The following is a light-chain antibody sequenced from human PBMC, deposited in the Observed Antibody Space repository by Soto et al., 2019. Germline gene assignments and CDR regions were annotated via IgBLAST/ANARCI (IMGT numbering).Light chain of an antibody. Sequence: QSALTQPPSASGSPGQSVTISCTGTCSDVGGYNYVSWYQQHPGKAPKLMIYEVSKRPSGVPDRFSGSKSGNTASLTVSGLQAEDEADYYCSSYAGSNIPVVFGGGTKVTVL. CDR3: SSYAGSNIPVV. CDR2: EVS. J-gene: IGLJ2*01. CDR1: CSDVGGYNY. V-gene: IGLV2-8*01.